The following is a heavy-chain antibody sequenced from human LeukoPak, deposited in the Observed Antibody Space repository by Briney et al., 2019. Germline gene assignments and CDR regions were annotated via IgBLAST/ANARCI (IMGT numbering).Heavy chain of an antibody. Sequence: ASVKVSCKASGYTFTSYGISWVRQAPGQGLEWMGWISAYNGNTNYAQKLQGRVTMTTDTSTSTAYMELRSLRSDDTAVYYCASHGSGSYYLRPPDYYSYGMDVWGQGTTVTVSS. CDR1: GYTFTSYG. CDR3: ASHGSGSYYLRPPDYYSYGMDV. CDR2: ISAYNGNT. V-gene: IGHV1-18*01. D-gene: IGHD3-10*01. J-gene: IGHJ6*02.